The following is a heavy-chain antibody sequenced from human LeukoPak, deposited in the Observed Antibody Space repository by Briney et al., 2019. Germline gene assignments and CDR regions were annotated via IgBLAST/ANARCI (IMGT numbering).Heavy chain of an antibody. CDR2: VDPDDGET. CDR3: ARESAGVGYIYGYFY. D-gene: IGHD5-18*01. V-gene: IGHV1-24*01. CDR1: GYSFTGYY. Sequence: ASVKVSCKTSGYSFTGYYLHWVRQAPGQGLEWMGGVDPDDGETIYAQKFQGRVTMTEDTSTDTAYMELSSLRSEDTAVYYCARESAGVGYIYGYFYWGQGTLVTVSS. J-gene: IGHJ4*02.